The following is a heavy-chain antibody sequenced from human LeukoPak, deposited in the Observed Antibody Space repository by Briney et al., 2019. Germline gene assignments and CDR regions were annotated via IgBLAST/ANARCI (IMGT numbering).Heavy chain of an antibody. CDR1: GGSISSSSYY. D-gene: IGHD6-19*01. V-gene: IGHV4-39*07. CDR3: ARDGPYPLSVAGTTYFAI. J-gene: IGHJ3*02. Sequence: KASETLSLTCTVSGGSISSSSYYWGWIRQPPGKGLEWIGSIYYSGSTYYNPSLKSRVTISVDTSKNQFSLKLSSVTAADTAVYYCARDGPYPLSVAGTTYFAIWGQGTMVTVSS. CDR2: IYYSGST.